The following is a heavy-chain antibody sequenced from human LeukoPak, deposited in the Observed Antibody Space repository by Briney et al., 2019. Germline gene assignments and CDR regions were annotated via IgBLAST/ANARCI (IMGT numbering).Heavy chain of an antibody. Sequence: KASETLSLTCAVYGGSFSGYYWSWIRQPPGKGLEWIGEINHSGSTNYNPSLKSRVTISVDTSKNQFSLKLSSVTAADTAVYYCARGGPVTIDYWGQGTLVTVSS. V-gene: IGHV4-34*01. J-gene: IGHJ4*02. CDR3: ARGGPVTIDY. CDR2: INHSGST. CDR1: GGSFSGYY. D-gene: IGHD4-17*01.